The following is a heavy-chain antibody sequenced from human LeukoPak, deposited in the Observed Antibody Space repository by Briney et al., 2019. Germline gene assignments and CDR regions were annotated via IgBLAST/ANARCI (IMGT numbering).Heavy chain of an antibody. V-gene: IGHV4-4*02. D-gene: IGHD4-17*01. CDR2: IYHSGST. J-gene: IGHJ4*02. Sequence: PSETLSLTCAVSGGSISSSNWWSWVRQPPGKGLEWIGEIYHSGSTNYNPSLKSRVTISVDKSKNQFSLKLSSVTAADTAVYYCARTAEHDYGDYEALLSFDYWGQGTLVTVSS. CDR3: ARTAEHDYGDYEALLSFDY. CDR1: GGSISSSNW.